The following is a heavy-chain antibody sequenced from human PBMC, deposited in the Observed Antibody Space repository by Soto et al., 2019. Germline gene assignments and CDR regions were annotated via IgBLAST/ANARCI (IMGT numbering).Heavy chain of an antibody. D-gene: IGHD2-2*01. J-gene: IGHJ6*02. CDR3: ALYWVPGYYYYYGMDV. V-gene: IGHV3-33*01. CDR2: IWYDGSNK. Sequence: GGSLRLSCAASGFTFSSYGMHWVRQAPGKGLEWVAVIWYDGSNKYYADSVKGRFTISRDNSKNTLYLQMNSLRAEDTAVYYCALYWVPGYYYYYGMDVWGQGTTVTVSS. CDR1: GFTFSSYG.